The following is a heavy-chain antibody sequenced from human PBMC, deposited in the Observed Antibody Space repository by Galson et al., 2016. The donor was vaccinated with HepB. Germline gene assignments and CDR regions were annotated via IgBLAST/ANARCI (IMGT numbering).Heavy chain of an antibody. D-gene: IGHD3-16*01. CDR2: IIPTFGTP. V-gene: IGHV1-69*06. CDR3: ALVGVSYGANEAFDI. CDR1: GGTFSSRA. Sequence: SVKVSCKASGGTFSSRAIGWVREAPGQGLEWMGRIIPTFGTPTYARRFRGRVTITADKATPTVYMELRSLTSDDTAVYYCALVGVSYGANEAFDIWGQGTMVIVSS. J-gene: IGHJ3*02.